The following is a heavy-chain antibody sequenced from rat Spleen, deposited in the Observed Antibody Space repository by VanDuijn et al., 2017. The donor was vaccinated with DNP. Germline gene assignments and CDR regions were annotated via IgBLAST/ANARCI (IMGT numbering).Heavy chain of an antibody. V-gene: IGHV5-20*01. CDR2: IRYDGGSI. Sequence: EVQLVESGGGLVQPGRSLKLSCAASGFTFSDYYMAWVRQAPAKGLEWVAYIRYDGGSIYYPDSVKGRFTISRDDAKNTLYLQMNSLRSEDTATYYCAARYSSSWFAYWGQGTLVTVSS. CDR1: GFTFSDYY. D-gene: IGHD1-2*01. J-gene: IGHJ3*01. CDR3: AARYSSSWFAY.